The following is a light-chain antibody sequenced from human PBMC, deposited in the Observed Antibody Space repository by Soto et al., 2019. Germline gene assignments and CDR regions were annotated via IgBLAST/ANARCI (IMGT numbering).Light chain of an antibody. V-gene: IGKV3-15*01. J-gene: IGKJ1*01. CDR2: GAS. Sequence: EIVMTQSPATLSVSPGERVTLSCRASQSVGSNLAWYQQKPGQTPRLLIYGASTRATGFPARFSGSGSGTEFTLTISSLQSEDFAVYYCQQTNDWPLTFGQGTKVEIK. CDR3: QQTNDWPLT. CDR1: QSVGSN.